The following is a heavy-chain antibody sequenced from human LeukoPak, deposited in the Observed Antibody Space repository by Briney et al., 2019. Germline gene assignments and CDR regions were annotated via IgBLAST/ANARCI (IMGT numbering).Heavy chain of an antibody. CDR3: AREKQQLVRCLDY. Sequence: GRSLRLSCAASGFTFSSYAMHWVRQAPGKGLEWVAVISYDGSNKYYADSVKGRFTISRDNSKNTLYLQMSSLRAEDTAVYYCAREKQQLVRCLDYWGQGTLVTVSS. CDR2: ISYDGSNK. J-gene: IGHJ4*02. D-gene: IGHD6-13*01. V-gene: IGHV3-30-3*01. CDR1: GFTFSSYA.